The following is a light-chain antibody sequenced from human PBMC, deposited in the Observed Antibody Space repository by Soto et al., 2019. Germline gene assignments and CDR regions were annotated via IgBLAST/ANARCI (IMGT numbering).Light chain of an antibody. V-gene: IGKV3-11*01. CDR1: QSFSSY. J-gene: IGKJ5*01. CDR2: DAS. Sequence: EIVLTQSPATLSLSPGERATLSCRASQSFSSYLAWYQQKPGQAPRLLIYDASKRATGIPARFSGRGSGTDFTLTNSSLEPEDFAVYDCQQRSNWPPVITFGQGTRLEIK. CDR3: QQRSNWPPVIT.